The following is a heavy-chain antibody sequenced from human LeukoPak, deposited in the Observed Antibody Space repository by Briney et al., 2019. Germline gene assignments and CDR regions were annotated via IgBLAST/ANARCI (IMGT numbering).Heavy chain of an antibody. Sequence: DSVKVSCKASGYTFTSHPISWVRQAPRQGLEWMGWITTYNGNTNYAQKLQGRVTMTTDTSTSTAYMDLRGLRSDDTAVYYCARGYDYGDYVGDFDYWGQGTLVTVSS. J-gene: IGHJ4*02. D-gene: IGHD4-17*01. CDR3: ARGYDYGDYVGDFDY. V-gene: IGHV1-18*01. CDR2: ITTYNGNT. CDR1: GYTFTSHP.